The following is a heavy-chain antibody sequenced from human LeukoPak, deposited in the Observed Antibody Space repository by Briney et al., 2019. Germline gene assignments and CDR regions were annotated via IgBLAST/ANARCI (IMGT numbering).Heavy chain of an antibody. CDR1: GGTFSSYT. CDR3: ARDAYSYGPDDAFDI. D-gene: IGHD5-18*01. J-gene: IGHJ3*02. V-gene: IGHV1-69*04. Sequence: SVKVSCKASGGTFSSYTISWVRQAPGQGLEWMGRIIPILGIANYAQKFQGRVTITADKSTSTAYMELSSLRSEDTAVYYCARDAYSYGPDDAFDIWGQGTMVTASS. CDR2: IIPILGIA.